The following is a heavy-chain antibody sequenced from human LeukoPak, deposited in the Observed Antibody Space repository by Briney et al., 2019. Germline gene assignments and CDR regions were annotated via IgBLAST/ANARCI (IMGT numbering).Heavy chain of an antibody. V-gene: IGHV4-34*01. CDR3: GRGRGRQLWFSFDY. J-gene: IGHJ4*02. Sequence: ASETLSLTCAVYGGSFSGYYWSWIRQPPGKGLEWIGEINHSGSTNYNPSLKSRVTISVDTPKNQFSLKLSSVTAADTAVYYCGRGRGRQLWFSFDYWGQGTLVTVSS. D-gene: IGHD5-18*01. CDR2: INHSGST. CDR1: GGSFSGYY.